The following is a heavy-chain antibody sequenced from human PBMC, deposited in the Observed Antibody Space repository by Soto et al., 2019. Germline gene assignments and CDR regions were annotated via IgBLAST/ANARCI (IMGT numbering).Heavy chain of an antibody. CDR2: IIPIFGTA. CDR1: GYTLTELS. J-gene: IGHJ4*02. Sequence: GASVKVSCKVSGYTLTELSMHWVRQAPGQGLEWMGGIIPIFGTANYAQKFQGRVTITADESTSTAYMELSSLRSEDTAVYYCALCIAGPYYFDYWGQGTLVTVSS. D-gene: IGHD6-13*01. V-gene: IGHV1-69*13. CDR3: ALCIAGPYYFDY.